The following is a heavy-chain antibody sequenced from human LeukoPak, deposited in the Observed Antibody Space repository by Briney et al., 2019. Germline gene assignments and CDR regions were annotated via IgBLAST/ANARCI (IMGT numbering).Heavy chain of an antibody. D-gene: IGHD6-13*01. V-gene: IGHV4-38-2*02. Sequence: SQTLSLTCIVSGYSISSGYYWGWIRQPPGKGLEWIGNIHHSGSTYYNPSLKSRVTISVDTSKNQLSLKLSSVTAADTAVYYCARVAAGIGFFQHWGQGTLVTVSS. CDR2: IHHSGST. CDR1: GYSISSGYY. CDR3: ARVAAGIGFFQH. J-gene: IGHJ1*01.